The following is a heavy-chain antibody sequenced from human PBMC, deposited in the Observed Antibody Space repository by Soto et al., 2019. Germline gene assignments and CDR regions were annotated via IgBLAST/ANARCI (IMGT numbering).Heavy chain of an antibody. V-gene: IGHV3-11*04. J-gene: IGHJ4*02. CDR1: GFTFSDYY. CDR2: ISSSGSTI. Sequence: GGSLRLSCAASGFTFSDYYMSWSLQAPGKGLEWVSYISSSGSTIYYADSVKGRFTISRDNAKNSLYLQMNSLRDEDTAVYYCASIHLGYCSSTSCLDYWGQGTLVTVSS. D-gene: IGHD2-2*01. CDR3: ASIHLGYCSSTSCLDY.